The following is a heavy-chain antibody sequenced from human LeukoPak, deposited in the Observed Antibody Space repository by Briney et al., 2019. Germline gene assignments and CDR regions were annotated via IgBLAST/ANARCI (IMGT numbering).Heavy chain of an antibody. CDR1: GFTFSSYG. CDR3: AKDHANTPVVTN. J-gene: IGHJ4*02. Sequence: GGSLRLSCAASGFTFSSYGMTWVRQAPGKGLEWVSYISSSSSTIYYADSVKGRFTISRAKNTVDLQMNNLRVDDTAIYYCAKDHANTPVVTNWGQGILVSVSS. V-gene: IGHV3-48*01. D-gene: IGHD2-21*02. CDR2: ISSSSSTI.